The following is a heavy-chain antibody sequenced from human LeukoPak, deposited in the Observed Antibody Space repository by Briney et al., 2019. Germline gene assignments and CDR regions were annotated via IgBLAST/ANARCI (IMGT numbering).Heavy chain of an antibody. CDR2: INPSGGST. CDR1: GYTFTSYY. Sequence: ASVKVSCKASGYTFTSYYMHWVRQAPGQGLEWMGIINPSGGSTSYAQKFQGRVTMTRDTSTSTVYMELGSLRSEDTAVYYCARDLAGYYDFWSGFFQHWGQGTLVTVSS. CDR3: ARDLAGYYDFWSGFFQH. J-gene: IGHJ1*01. D-gene: IGHD3-3*01. V-gene: IGHV1-46*03.